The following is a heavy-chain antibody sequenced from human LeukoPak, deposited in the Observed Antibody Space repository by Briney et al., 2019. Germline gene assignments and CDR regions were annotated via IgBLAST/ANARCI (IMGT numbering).Heavy chain of an antibody. V-gene: IGHV3-9*01. Sequence: GGSLRPSCAASGFTFDDYAMPWVRQAPGKGLEWVSGISWNSGSIGYADSVKGRFTISRDNAKNSLYLQMNSLRAEDTALYYCAKDVSVAGTPYYFDYWGQGTLVTVSS. CDR3: AKDVSVAGTPYYFDY. D-gene: IGHD6-19*01. CDR2: ISWNSGSI. J-gene: IGHJ4*02. CDR1: GFTFDDYA.